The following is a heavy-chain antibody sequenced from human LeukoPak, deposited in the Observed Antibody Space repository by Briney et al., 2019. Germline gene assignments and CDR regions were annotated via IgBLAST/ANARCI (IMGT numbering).Heavy chain of an antibody. D-gene: IGHD2-21*01. Sequence: VASVKVSCKASGGTFSSYAISWVRQAPGQGLEWMGGIIPIFGTANYAQKFQGRVTITADESTSTAYMELSSLRSDDTAVYYCARSPRDIVVAPTDDAFDIWGQGTMVTVSS. CDR2: IIPIFGTA. J-gene: IGHJ3*02. CDR3: ARSPRDIVVAPTDDAFDI. V-gene: IGHV1-69*13. CDR1: GGTFSSYA.